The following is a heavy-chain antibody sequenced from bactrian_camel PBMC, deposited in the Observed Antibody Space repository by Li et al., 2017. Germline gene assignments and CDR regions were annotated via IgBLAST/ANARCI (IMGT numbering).Heavy chain of an antibody. CDR3: AADRMACLRPSVQLAAYNF. Sequence: HVQLVESGGGSVQTGGSLRLSCAASGLPYSQYCMGWFRQAPGKEREGLASTDSDGGSATYADSVKGRFTISPGNATNTVSLQMNSLKPEDTAMYYCAADRMACLRPSVQLAAYNFWGQGTQVTVS. V-gene: IGHV3S1*01. CDR1: GLPYSQYC. J-gene: IGHJ4*01. CDR2: TDSDGGSA.